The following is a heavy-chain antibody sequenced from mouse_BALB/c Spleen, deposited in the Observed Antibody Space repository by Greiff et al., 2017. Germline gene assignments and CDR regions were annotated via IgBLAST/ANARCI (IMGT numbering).Heavy chain of an antibody. CDR1: GYTFTSYW. Sequence: LQQPGSELVRPGASVKLSCKASGYTFTSYWMHWVKQRPGQGLEWIGNIYPGSGSTNYDEKFKSKATLTVDTSSSTAYMQLSSLTSEDSAVYYFTRSLFYWGQGTTLTVSS. J-gene: IGHJ2*01. CDR3: TRSLFY. V-gene: IGHV1S22*01. CDR2: IYPGSGST.